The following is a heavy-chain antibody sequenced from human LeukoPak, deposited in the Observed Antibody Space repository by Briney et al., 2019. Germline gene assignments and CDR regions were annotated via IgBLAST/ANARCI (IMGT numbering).Heavy chain of an antibody. V-gene: IGHV4-30-2*01. J-gene: IGHJ4*02. CDR2: IYHSGST. CDR1: GGSISSGGYS. D-gene: IGHD3-22*01. Sequence: SQTLSLTCAVSGGSISSGGYSWSWIRQPPGKGLEWIGYIYHSGSTYYNPSLKSRVTISVDRSKNQFSLKLSSVTAADTAVYYCARDAYYYDSSGYYRAYYFDYWGQGTLATVSS. CDR3: ARDAYYYDSSGYYRAYYFDY.